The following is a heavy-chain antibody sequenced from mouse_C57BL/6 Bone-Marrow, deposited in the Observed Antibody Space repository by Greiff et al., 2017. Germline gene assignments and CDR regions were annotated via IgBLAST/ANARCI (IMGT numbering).Heavy chain of an antibody. CDR1: GFTFSDYG. V-gene: IGHV5-17*01. CDR3: AKALGYYAMDY. J-gene: IGHJ4*01. Sequence: VQLKESGGGLVKPGGSLKLSCAASGFTFSDYGMHWVRQAPEKGLEWVAYISSGSSTIYYADTVKGRVTISRDNAKNTLFLQMTSLRSEDTAMYYCAKALGYYAMDYWGQGTSVTVSS. CDR2: ISSGSSTI. D-gene: IGHD4-1*01.